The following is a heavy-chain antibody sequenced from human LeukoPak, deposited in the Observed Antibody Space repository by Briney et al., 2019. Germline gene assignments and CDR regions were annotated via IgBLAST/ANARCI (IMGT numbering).Heavy chain of an antibody. CDR3: ARAGRGCSSTSCYGDQYFQH. J-gene: IGHJ1*01. CDR1: GGSISSYY. CDR2: IYYSGSA. D-gene: IGHD2-2*01. Sequence: SETLSLTCTVSGGSISSYYWSWIRQPPGKGLEWIGYIYYSGSANYNPSLKSRVTISVDTSKHQFSLKLSCVTAADTAVYYCARAGRGCSSTSCYGDQYFQHWGQGTLVTVSS. V-gene: IGHV4-59*01.